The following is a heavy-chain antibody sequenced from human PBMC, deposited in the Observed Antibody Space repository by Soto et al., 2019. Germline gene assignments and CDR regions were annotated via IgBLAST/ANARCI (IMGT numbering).Heavy chain of an antibody. V-gene: IGHV3-64D*06. Sequence: PGGSLRLSCSASGFTFSIFSMHWFRQAPGKGLEYVSGTSSNGDSTYYADSVKGRFTISRDNSKNTLYLQMSSLRAVDTAVYYCVHPRSTVQIPPTWGQGTLVTVSS. J-gene: IGHJ5*02. D-gene: IGHD4-17*01. CDR2: TSSNGDST. CDR1: GFTFSIFS. CDR3: VHPRSTVQIPPT.